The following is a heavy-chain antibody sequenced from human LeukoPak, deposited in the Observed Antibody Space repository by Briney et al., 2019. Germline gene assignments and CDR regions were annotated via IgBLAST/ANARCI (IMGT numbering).Heavy chain of an antibody. CDR1: GFTFSSYG. CDR3: ARPLGGYCSSTSCYASLSYYYYGMDV. J-gene: IGHJ6*04. V-gene: IGHV3-33*01. D-gene: IGHD2-2*01. CDR2: IWYDGSNK. Sequence: GASLRLSCAASGFTFSSYGMHWVRQAPGKGLEWVAVIWYDGSNKYYADSVKGRFTISRDNSKNTMYLQMNSLRAEDTAVYYCARPLGGYCSSTSCYASLSYYYYGMDVLGKGTTVTVSS.